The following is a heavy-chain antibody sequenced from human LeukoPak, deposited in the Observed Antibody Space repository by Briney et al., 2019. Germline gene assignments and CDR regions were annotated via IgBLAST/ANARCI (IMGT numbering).Heavy chain of an antibody. CDR3: AKGGATVTTWFDY. CDR2: ISGSGGST. CDR1: GFTFSSYA. J-gene: IGHJ4*02. V-gene: IGHV3-23*01. D-gene: IGHD4-17*01. Sequence: GGSLRLSCAASGFTFSSYAMSWVRQAPGKGLEWVSAISGSGGSTYYADSWKGRFTIPRDNSKNTLYLQMNSLRAEDTAVYYCAKGGATVTTWFDYWGQGTLVTVSS.